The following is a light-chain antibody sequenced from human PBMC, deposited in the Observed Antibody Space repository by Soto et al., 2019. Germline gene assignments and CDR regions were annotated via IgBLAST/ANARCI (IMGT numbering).Light chain of an antibody. Sequence: QSLLTQPASVSGSPGQSITISCTGTSSDIGAYNFVSWYQQHPGKAPKLMLYDVNIRPSGVSNRFSGSESGNTASLTISGLQAEDEADYYCTSWTTSTTMIFGGGTQLTVL. CDR3: TSWTTSTTMI. J-gene: IGLJ2*01. CDR2: DVN. CDR1: SSDIGAYNF. V-gene: IGLV2-14*03.